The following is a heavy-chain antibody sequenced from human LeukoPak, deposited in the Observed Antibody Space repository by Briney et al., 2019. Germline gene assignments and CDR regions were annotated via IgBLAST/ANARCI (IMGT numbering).Heavy chain of an antibody. V-gene: IGHV4-59*01. Sequence: PSETLSLTCTVSGGSISSYYWSWIRQPPGKGLEWIGYIYYSGSTNYNPSLKSRVTISVDTSKNQFSLKLSSVTAADTAVYYCARALLGRSARPSGFDYWGQGTLVTVSS. CDR3: ARALLGRSARPSGFDY. CDR1: GGSISSYY. D-gene: IGHD6-6*01. J-gene: IGHJ4*02. CDR2: IYYSGST.